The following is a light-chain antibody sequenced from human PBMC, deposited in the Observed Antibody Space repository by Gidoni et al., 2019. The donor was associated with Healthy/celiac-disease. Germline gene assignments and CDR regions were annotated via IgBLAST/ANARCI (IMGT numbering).Light chain of an antibody. V-gene: IGKV3D-15*01. CDR3: QQYNNWPGT. CDR1: QSVSSN. Sequence: EIVMTQSPATLSVSPGERATLSCRASQSVSSNLAWYQQKPGQAPRLLLLTYGASIRATGIPARISGSGSGTEFTLTISSLQSEDFAVYYCQQYNNWPGTFGQGTKVEIK. J-gene: IGKJ1*01. CDR2: GAS.